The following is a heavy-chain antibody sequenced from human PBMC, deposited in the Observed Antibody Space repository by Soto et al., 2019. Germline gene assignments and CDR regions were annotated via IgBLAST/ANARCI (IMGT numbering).Heavy chain of an antibody. J-gene: IGHJ4*01. V-gene: IGHV3-23*01. CDR3: VRAPEQRPIDF. CDR2: ISGGGDKT. D-gene: IGHD6-19*01. CDR1: GFTFSNYA. Sequence: GGSLRLSCEASGFTFSNYAMNWVRQAPGKGLEWVLGISGGGDKTYYADSVKGRFTISRDNAKNTVFLQMNTLRAEDTAAYYCVRAPEQRPIDFWGHGSLVTVSS.